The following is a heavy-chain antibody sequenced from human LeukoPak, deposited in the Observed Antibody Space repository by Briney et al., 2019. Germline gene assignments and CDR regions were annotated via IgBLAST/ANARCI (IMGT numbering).Heavy chain of an antibody. V-gene: IGHV4-59*01. CDR2: IHHGGTT. CDR3: AKTGSLFGRFLDH. Sequence: SETLSFTCTVFGDSMNNYYWNWIRQPPGKGLEWIGNIHHGGTTKFHPSLESRVTISVDTSKKQFSLRLRSVTAADTAVYYCAKTGSLFGRFLDHWGQGALVIVSS. J-gene: IGHJ4*02. D-gene: IGHD3-10*02. CDR1: GDSMNNYY.